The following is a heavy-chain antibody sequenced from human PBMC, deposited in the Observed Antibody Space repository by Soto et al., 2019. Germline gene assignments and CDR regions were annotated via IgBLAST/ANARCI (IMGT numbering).Heavy chain of an antibody. CDR3: ARPSATGTNDAFDI. CDR2: IYYSGST. Sequence: SETLSLTCTVSGGSISSSSYYWGWIRQPPGKGLEWIGSIYYSGSTYYNPSLKSRVTISVDTSQNQFSLKLSSVTAADTAVYYCARPSATGTNDAFDIWGQGTMVTVSS. D-gene: IGHD1-1*01. V-gene: IGHV4-39*01. CDR1: GGSISSSSYY. J-gene: IGHJ3*02.